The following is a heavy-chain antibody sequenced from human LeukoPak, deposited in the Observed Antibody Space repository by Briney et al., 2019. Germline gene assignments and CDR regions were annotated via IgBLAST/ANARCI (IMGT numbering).Heavy chain of an antibody. Sequence: GGSLRLSCAASGFTFSSYGMHWVRQGPGKGLEWVAFIRYDGIHRYYADSVRGRFTISRDNSKNTLYLQMNSLRAEDTAVYYCAKEGGYDFWSGYYPDYWGQGTLVTVSS. J-gene: IGHJ4*02. V-gene: IGHV3-30*02. CDR2: IRYDGIHR. CDR3: AKEGGYDFWSGYYPDY. CDR1: GFTFSSYG. D-gene: IGHD3-3*01.